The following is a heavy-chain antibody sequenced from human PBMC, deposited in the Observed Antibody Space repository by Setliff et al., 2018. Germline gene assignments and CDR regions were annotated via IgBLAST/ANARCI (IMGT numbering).Heavy chain of an antibody. J-gene: IGHJ4*02. CDR2: INSDGSST. CDR1: GFSFSNYW. D-gene: IGHD1-1*01. V-gene: IGHV3-74*01. Sequence: GVSLRLSCAASGFSFSNYWMHWVRQAPGKGLVWVSRINSDGSSTNYADSVKGQFTVSRDNAKNTLYLQMNSLRAEDTAVYYCARDGHNVYYFDYWGLGTLVTVSS. CDR3: ARDGHNVYYFDY.